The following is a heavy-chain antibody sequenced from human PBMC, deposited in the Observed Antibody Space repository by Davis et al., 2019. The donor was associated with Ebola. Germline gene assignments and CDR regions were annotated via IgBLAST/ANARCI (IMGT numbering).Heavy chain of an antibody. J-gene: IGHJ5*02. CDR2: MTYSGNT. V-gene: IGHV4-39*01. D-gene: IGHD2-2*02. CDR1: GGSISRDDFY. CDR3: ARQRPAAIVGWFDP. Sequence: MPSETLSLTCNVSGGSISRDDFYWAWMRQPPGKGLEWIGSMTYSGNTYYNPSLKSRVTISLDTSKKKYFLKLTSVTAIDTAIYYCARQRPAAIVGWFDPWGQGTLVTVSS.